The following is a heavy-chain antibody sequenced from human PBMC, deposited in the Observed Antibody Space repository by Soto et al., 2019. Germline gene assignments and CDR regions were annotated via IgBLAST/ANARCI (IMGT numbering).Heavy chain of an antibody. V-gene: IGHV1-69*06. CDR2: IIPIFGTA. CDR3: ATPPPYYDLRGGMDV. J-gene: IGHJ6*02. CDR1: GGTFSSYA. Sequence: SVKVSCKASGGTFSSYAISWVRQAPGQGLEWMGGIIPIFGTANYAQKFQGRVTITAAKSTSTAYMELSSLRYEDTGVYYCATPPPYYDLRGGMDVWGQGTTVTAP. D-gene: IGHD3-3*01.